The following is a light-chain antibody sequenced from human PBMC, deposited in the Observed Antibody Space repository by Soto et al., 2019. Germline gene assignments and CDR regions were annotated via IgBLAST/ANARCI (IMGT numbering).Light chain of an antibody. CDR2: TAS. J-gene: IGKJ2*03. CDR3: QQHNGR. CDR1: QTINTW. V-gene: IGKV1-5*03. Sequence: IQMTQSPSTLSASVGDRVTITCRASQTINTWLAWYQQKAGKAPKLLIYTASSLESGVPSRFSGSGSGTEFNLTISSLQPDDFATYYCQQHNGRFGQGTKLEIK.